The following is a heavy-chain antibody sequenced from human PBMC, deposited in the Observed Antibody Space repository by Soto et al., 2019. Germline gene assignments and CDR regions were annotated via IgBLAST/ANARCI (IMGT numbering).Heavy chain of an antibody. CDR3: ARVLGNDAFDI. V-gene: IGHV4-4*02. Sequence: SETLSLTYAVSGGSISRSNWCSWVRQPPGKGLEWSGEIYHSGSTNYNPSLKSRVTISVDKSKNQFSLKLSSVTAADTAVYYCARVLGNDAFDIWGQGTMVTVSS. CDR1: GGSISRSNW. CDR2: IYHSGST. J-gene: IGHJ3*02. D-gene: IGHD3-3*02.